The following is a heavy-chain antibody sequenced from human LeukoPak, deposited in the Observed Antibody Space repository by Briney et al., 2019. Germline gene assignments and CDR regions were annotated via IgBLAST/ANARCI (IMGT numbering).Heavy chain of an antibody. CDR1: GFTFSSYA. D-gene: IGHD2-15*01. V-gene: IGHV3-64*01. CDR2: ISSNGGST. Sequence: GSLRLSCAASGFTFSSYAMHWVRQAPGKGLEYVSAISSNGGSTYYANSVKGRFTISRDNSKNTLYLQMGSLRAEDMAVYYCARPLGYCSGGSCLGLDYWGQGTLVTVSS. J-gene: IGHJ4*02. CDR3: ARPLGYCSGGSCLGLDY.